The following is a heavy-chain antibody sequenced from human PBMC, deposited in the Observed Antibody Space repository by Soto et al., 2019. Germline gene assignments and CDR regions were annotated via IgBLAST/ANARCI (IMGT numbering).Heavy chain of an antibody. Sequence: ASVEVSWKASGYTFTSYDINWVRQAPGQGLEWLGWMDPNSGSTGYAQNFQGRVTMTRNISINTAHMELSSLRSEDTAVYYCARERKFDFWRKGLDVWGQGTTVTVSS. CDR1: GYTFTSYD. V-gene: IGHV1-8*01. CDR3: ARERKFDFWRKGLDV. J-gene: IGHJ6*02. CDR2: MDPNSGST. D-gene: IGHD3-3*01.